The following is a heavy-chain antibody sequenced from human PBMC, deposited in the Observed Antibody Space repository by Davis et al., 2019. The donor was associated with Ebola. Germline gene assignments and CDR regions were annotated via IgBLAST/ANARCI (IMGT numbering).Heavy chain of an antibody. Sequence: GGSLRLSCAASGFTFDDYAMHWVRQAPGKGLEWVSGISWNSGSIGYADSVKGRFTISRDNAKNSLYLQMNSLRAEDTALYYCAKDIDDYYYYGMDVWGQGTTVTVSS. CDR1: GFTFDDYA. V-gene: IGHV3-9*01. CDR2: ISWNSGSI. J-gene: IGHJ6*02. CDR3: AKDIDDYYYYGMDV.